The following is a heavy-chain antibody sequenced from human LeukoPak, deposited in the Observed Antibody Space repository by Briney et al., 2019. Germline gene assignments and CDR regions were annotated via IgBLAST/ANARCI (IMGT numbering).Heavy chain of an antibody. CDR1: GGSISGYY. J-gene: IGHJ6*03. CDR3: PGKTAGGYTSDYFSSYYTDV. CDR2: IYYSGST. Sequence: PSETLSLTCTVSGGSISGYYWSWIRQPPGKGLEWIGYIYYSGSTNYNPSLKSRVTISVDMSKNQFSLKLSSVTAAATAGYYCPGKTAGGYTSDYFSSYYTDVCGTGTPVTISS. V-gene: IGHV4-59*01. D-gene: IGHD5-18*01.